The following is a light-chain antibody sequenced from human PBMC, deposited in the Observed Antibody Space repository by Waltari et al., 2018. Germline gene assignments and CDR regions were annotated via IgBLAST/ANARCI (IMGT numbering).Light chain of an antibody. CDR3: ASWDASLNGVV. CDR1: SSNIGANP. J-gene: IGLJ2*01. Sequence: QSVLTQPPAVSGTPGQRVTISCSGSSSNIGANPIHWYQQLPVTAPKLLIFNTNQRPSGVPVRFSGSKSGTSASLAISGLQSEDEATYYCASWDASLNGVVFGGGTKLTVL. V-gene: IGLV1-44*01. CDR2: NTN.